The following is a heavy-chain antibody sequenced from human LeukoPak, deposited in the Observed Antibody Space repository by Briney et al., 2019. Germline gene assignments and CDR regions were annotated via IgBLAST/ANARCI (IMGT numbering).Heavy chain of an antibody. CDR3: VRDLRLLWFGEPKSSFDY. V-gene: IGHV3-7*03. CDR2: IKQDGSEK. D-gene: IGHD3-10*01. Sequence: GGSLRLSCAASGFTFSSYWMSWVRQAPGKGLEWVANIKQDGSEKYYVDSVKGRFTISRDNAKNSLYLQMNSLRAEDTAVYYCVRDLRLLWFGEPKSSFDYWGQGTLVTVSS. J-gene: IGHJ4*02. CDR1: GFTFSSYW.